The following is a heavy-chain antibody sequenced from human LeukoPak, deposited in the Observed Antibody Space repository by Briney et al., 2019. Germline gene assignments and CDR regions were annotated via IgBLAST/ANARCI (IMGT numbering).Heavy chain of an antibody. CDR1: EFIFAAYT. J-gene: IGHJ3*02. CDR2: ISHTGAST. V-gene: IGHV3-23*01. D-gene: IGHD1-1*01. Sequence: GGSLRLSCAASEFIFAAYTMSWARQAPGKGPEWVSSISHTGASTYYGDSVKGRFTISRDNSKNTLYLQMNSLRAEDTAVYYCAKGGGTWAFDIWGQGTMVTVSS. CDR3: AKGGGTWAFDI.